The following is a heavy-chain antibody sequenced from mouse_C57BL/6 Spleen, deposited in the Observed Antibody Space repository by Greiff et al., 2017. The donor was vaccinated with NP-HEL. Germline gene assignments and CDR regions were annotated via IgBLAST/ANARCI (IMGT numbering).Heavy chain of an antibody. V-gene: IGHV5-4*01. CDR1: GFTFSSYA. Sequence: EVQRVESGGGLVKPGGSLKLSCAASGFTFSSYAMSWVRQTPEKRLEWVATISDGSSYTYYPDNVKGRFTISRDNAKNNRYLQMSHLKSEDTAMYYCARVGYYGSSSYFDVWGTGTTVTVSS. CDR3: ARVGYYGSSSYFDV. J-gene: IGHJ1*03. CDR2: ISDGSSYT. D-gene: IGHD1-1*01.